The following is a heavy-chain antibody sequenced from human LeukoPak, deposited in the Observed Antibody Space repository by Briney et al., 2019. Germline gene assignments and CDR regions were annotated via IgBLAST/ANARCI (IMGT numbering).Heavy chain of an antibody. CDR2: FDPEDGET. D-gene: IGHD6-19*01. Sequence: GASVKVSCKVSGYTLTELSMHWVRQAPGKGLEWMGGFDPEDGETIYAQKFQGRVTMTTDTSTSTAYMELRSLRSDDTAVYYCARDSQTASSGWWYWGQGTLVTVSS. CDR1: GYTLTELS. V-gene: IGHV1-24*01. J-gene: IGHJ4*02. CDR3: ARDSQTASSGWWY.